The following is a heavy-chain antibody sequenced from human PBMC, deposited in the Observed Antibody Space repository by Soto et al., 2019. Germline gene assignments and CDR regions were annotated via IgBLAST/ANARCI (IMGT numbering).Heavy chain of an antibody. D-gene: IGHD4-4*01. J-gene: IGHJ6*02. CDR2: VFYTGRA. CDR3: ARDGDGRMTTNPYYYNGMDF. Sequence: PSGTLSLTWKVSGGSLGSYYWSWIRQPPGKGVEWIGYVFYTGRANYNASLKSRVSISLDTSNYQFSLTLSSVTAADTAVYYCARDGDGRMTTNPYYYNGMDFWGPGTTVTVSS. CDR1: GGSLGSYY. V-gene: IGHV4-59*01.